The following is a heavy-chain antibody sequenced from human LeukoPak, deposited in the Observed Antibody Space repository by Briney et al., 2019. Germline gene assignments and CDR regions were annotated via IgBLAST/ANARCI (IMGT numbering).Heavy chain of an antibody. J-gene: IGHJ5*01. D-gene: IGHD2-8*01. CDR3: AKDFRMAYPPLLHS. V-gene: IGHV3-23*01. CDR1: GFTFRSHA. CDR2: IYENGGTT. Sequence: GGSLRLSCVGSGFTFRSHAMSWVRQAPEKGLEFVSGIYENGGTTYYADSVKGRFSISRDNSKNTLYLQMDSLRGEDTAVYYCAKDFRMAYPPLLHSGARGPLSPASS.